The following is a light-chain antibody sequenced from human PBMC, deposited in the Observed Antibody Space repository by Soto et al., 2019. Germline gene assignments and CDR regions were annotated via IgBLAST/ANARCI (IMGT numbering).Light chain of an antibody. Sequence: AIQLTQSPSSLSASVGDRVTITCRASQGISSALAWYQQKPGKAPKLLIYDASSFESGVPSRFSGGRSGTDFTLTISSLQPEDFATYYCQQFNSYPPTFGQGTKVEIK. CDR1: QGISSA. CDR3: QQFNSYPPT. CDR2: DAS. J-gene: IGKJ1*01. V-gene: IGKV1-13*02.